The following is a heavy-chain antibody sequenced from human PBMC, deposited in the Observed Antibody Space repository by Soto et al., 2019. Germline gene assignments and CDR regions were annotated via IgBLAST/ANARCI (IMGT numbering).Heavy chain of an antibody. CDR1: GGSISSYY. CDR2: IYYSGST. D-gene: IGHD3-3*01. Sequence: QVQLQESGPGLVKPSETLSLTCTVSGGSISSYYWSWIRQPPGKGLEWIGYIYYSGSTNYNPSLKSRVTISVDTSKNQCSLKLSSVTAADTAVYYCARLPDAMGVDHYYYYYYMDVWGKGTTVTVSS. CDR3: ARLPDAMGVDHYYYYYYMDV. V-gene: IGHV4-59*08. J-gene: IGHJ6*03.